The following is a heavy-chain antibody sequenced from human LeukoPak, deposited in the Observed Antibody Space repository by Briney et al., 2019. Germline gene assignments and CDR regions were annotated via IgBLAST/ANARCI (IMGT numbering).Heavy chain of an antibody. CDR2: ISITSIYI. CDR1: GFTFSSYS. J-gene: IGHJ4*02. CDR3: ARGRSCSGGVCYLDY. D-gene: IGHD2-15*01. Sequence: GGSLRLSCAASGFTFSSYSMNWVRQAPRKGLEWVSSISITSIYIYYADSLKGRFTISRDNAKNSLILQMNSLRAEDTAVYYCARGRSCSGGVCYLDYWGQGTLVTVSS. V-gene: IGHV3-21*01.